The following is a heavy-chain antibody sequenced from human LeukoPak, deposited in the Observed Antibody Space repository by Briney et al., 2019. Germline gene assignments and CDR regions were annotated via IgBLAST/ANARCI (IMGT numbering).Heavy chain of an antibody. CDR2: INHSGST. D-gene: IGHD2-21*01. Sequence: SETLSLTCAVYGGSFSGYYWSWIRQPPGKGLEWIGEINHSGSTNYNPSLKSRDTISVDTSKNQFSLKLSSVTAADTAVYYCARGPSCGGDCYSADFDYWGQGTLVTVSS. J-gene: IGHJ4*02. V-gene: IGHV4-34*01. CDR3: ARGPSCGGDCYSADFDY. CDR1: GGSFSGYY.